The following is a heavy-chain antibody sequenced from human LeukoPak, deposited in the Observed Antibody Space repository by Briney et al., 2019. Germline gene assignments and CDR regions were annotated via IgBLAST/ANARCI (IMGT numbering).Heavy chain of an antibody. J-gene: IGHJ4*02. Sequence: SETLSLTCTVSGGSINNGSYYWSWIRQPAGEGLEWIGRISTSGSTNYNPSLKSRVTMSVDTSKNQFSLKLSSVTAADTAVYYCARGNGGQWLAYYFDYWGQGTLVTVS. CDR3: ARGNGGQWLAYYFDY. CDR1: GGSINNGSYY. D-gene: IGHD6-19*01. CDR2: ISTSGST. V-gene: IGHV4-61*02.